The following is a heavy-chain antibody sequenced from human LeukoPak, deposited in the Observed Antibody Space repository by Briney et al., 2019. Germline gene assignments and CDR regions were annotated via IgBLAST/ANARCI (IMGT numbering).Heavy chain of an antibody. D-gene: IGHD3-22*01. J-gene: IGHJ3*02. CDR2: IIPILGIA. Sequence: SVKVSCKASGYTFTDYYMHWVRQAPGQGLEWMGRIIPILGIANYAQKFQGRVTITADKSTSTAYMELSSLRSEDTAVYYCARGSTMTHAFDIWGQGTMVTVSS. CDR1: GYTFTDYY. V-gene: IGHV1-69*04. CDR3: ARGSTMTHAFDI.